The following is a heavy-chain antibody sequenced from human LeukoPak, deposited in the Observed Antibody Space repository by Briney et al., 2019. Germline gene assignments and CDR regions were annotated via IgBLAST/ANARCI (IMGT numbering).Heavy chain of an antibody. CDR3: AKDDDDGDHVVVDH. J-gene: IGHJ4*02. V-gene: IGHV3-23*01. CDR2: ISGSGGST. CDR1: GFTFSNAW. D-gene: IGHD4-17*01. Sequence: PGGSLRLSCAASGFTFSNAWMGWVRQAPGKGLEWVSLISGSGGSTYYADSVKGRFTVSRDNSKNTEYLQMNSLRAEDTAIYYCAKDDDDGDHVVVDHWGQGTLVTVSS.